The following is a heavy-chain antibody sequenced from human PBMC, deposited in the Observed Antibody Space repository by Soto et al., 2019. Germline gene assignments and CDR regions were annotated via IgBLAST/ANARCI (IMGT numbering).Heavy chain of an antibody. CDR2: IDSIGEK. D-gene: IGHD4-17*01. CDR3: ARRHLAVAVGAWFDS. J-gene: IGHJ5*01. Sequence: QVTLKESGPVLVKPTETLTLSCTVSGLSITDSEMGVRWIRQPPGQPRQWLAHIDSIGEKSYRTFLKSRLAISKDPSKSQIVLTKTNLEPADSAPYYCARRHLAVAVGAWFDSGGEGIPVTVSS. CDR1: GLSITDSEMG. V-gene: IGHV2-26*01.